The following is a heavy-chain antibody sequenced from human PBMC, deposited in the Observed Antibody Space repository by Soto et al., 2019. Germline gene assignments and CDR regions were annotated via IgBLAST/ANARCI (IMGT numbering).Heavy chain of an antibody. CDR3: ARDSGGDYHNYYMDV. CDR1: GFTFSSYW. CDR2: INNDGSTT. J-gene: IGHJ6*03. V-gene: IGHV3-74*01. D-gene: IGHD4-17*01. Sequence: PGGSLRLSCAASGFTFSSYWMHWVRQAPGRGLMWVSRINNDGSTTNYADSVKGRFTISRDNSKNTVYLQMNSLRVEDTAVYYCARDSGGDYHNYYMDVWGKGTTVTVSS.